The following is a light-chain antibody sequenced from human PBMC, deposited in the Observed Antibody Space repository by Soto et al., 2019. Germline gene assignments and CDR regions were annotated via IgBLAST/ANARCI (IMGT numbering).Light chain of an antibody. J-gene: IGLJ2*01. Sequence: QSALTQPPSASGSPGQSVTISCTGTSSDVGGYNYVSWYQPHPGKAPKLMIYEVTKRPSGVPDRFAGSKSGNSASLTVSGLQAEDEADYYCSSYAGSDNLIFGGGTKRTVL. CDR1: SSDVGGYNY. CDR3: SSYAGSDNLI. V-gene: IGLV2-8*01. CDR2: EVT.